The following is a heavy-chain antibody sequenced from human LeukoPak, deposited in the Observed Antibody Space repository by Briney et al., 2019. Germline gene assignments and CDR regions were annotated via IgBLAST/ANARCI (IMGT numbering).Heavy chain of an antibody. CDR2: IYPGTSDA. J-gene: IGHJ5*02. D-gene: IGHD6-6*01. V-gene: IGHV5-51*01. CDR1: GYSFTTYW. Sequence: GESLKISCKASGYSFTTYWIGWVRQMPGKGLELMVIIYPGTSDARNSPSFQGQVTLSVDRSITTAYLQWSSLKASDTAMYYCARGVSSSSGGQVNWFDPWGQGTLVTVSS. CDR3: ARGVSSSSGGQVNWFDP.